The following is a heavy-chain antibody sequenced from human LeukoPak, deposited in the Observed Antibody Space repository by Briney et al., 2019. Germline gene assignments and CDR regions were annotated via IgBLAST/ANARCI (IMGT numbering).Heavy chain of an antibody. CDR3: ARGVRMIGGWFDP. CDR1: GGSFSGYY. Sequence: SETLSLTCAVYGGSFSGYYWSWIRQPPGKGLEWIGEINHSGSTNYNPSLKSRVTISVDTSKNQFSLKLSSVTAADTAVYYCARGVRMIGGWFDPWGQGTLVTVSS. J-gene: IGHJ5*02. CDR2: INHSGST. V-gene: IGHV4-34*01. D-gene: IGHD3-22*01.